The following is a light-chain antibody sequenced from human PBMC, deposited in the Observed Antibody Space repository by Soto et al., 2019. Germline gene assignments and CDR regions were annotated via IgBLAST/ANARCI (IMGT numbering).Light chain of an antibody. Sequence: QSALTQPASVSGSPGQSITISCTGTSSDVGGYNYVSWYQHHPGKAPKLLIYDVNNRPSGVSDRFSGSKSGNTASLTISGLQAEDEADYYCCSYAGSRKVFGGGTKVTVL. CDR1: SSDVGGYNY. V-gene: IGLV2-14*01. CDR3: CSYAGSRKV. J-gene: IGLJ2*01. CDR2: DVN.